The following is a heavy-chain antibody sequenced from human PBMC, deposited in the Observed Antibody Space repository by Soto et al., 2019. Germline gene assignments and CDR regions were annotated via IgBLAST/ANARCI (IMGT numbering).Heavy chain of an antibody. CDR2: IYYSGST. D-gene: IGHD3-9*01. CDR1: GGSISSGGYC. Sequence: SLTLCLTWTVSGGSISSGGYCWSWIRQHPGKGLEWIGYIYYSGSTYYNPSLKSRVTISVDTSKNQFSLKLSSVTAADTAVYYCARGSPYFDWLLDTNYYYYMDVWGKGTTVTVSS. J-gene: IGHJ6*03. CDR3: ARGSPYFDWLLDTNYYYYMDV. V-gene: IGHV4-31*02.